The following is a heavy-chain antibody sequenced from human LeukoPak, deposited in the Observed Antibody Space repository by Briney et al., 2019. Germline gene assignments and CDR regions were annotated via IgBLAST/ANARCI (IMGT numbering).Heavy chain of an antibody. D-gene: IGHD4/OR15-4a*01. V-gene: IGHV1-46*03. CDR1: GYTFTSYY. CDR3: GRGGESDYFDP. Sequence: ASVKVSCKASGYTFTSYYIHWVRPAPGQGLEWMGIINPSGGSTTYAQKFQGRVTMTRDRSTRTVYMELSSLRSEDTAVSYCGRGGESDYFDPWGQGTLVTVSS. CDR2: INPSGGST. J-gene: IGHJ5*02.